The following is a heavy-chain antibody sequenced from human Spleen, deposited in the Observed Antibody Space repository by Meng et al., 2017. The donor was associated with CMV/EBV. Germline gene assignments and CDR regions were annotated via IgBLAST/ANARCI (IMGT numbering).Heavy chain of an antibody. Sequence: ASVKVSCKASGYTFTSYGISWVRQAPGQGLEWMGWINPNSGGTNYAQKFQGRVTMTRDTSISTAYMELTSLRSDDTAVYYCARGGLGVVLMVSPIRNWFDPWGQGTLVTVSS. D-gene: IGHD2-8*01. CDR1: GYTFTSYG. V-gene: IGHV1-2*02. J-gene: IGHJ5*02. CDR2: INPNSGGT. CDR3: ARGGLGVVLMVSPIRNWFDP.